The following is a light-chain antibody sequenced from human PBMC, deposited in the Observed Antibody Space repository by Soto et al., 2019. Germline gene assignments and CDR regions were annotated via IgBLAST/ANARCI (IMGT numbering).Light chain of an antibody. CDR3: QQSYSTPSIT. V-gene: IGKV1-39*01. CDR1: QSISSY. J-gene: IGKJ5*01. CDR2: AAS. Sequence: DIQMTQSPSSLSASEGDRVTITCRASQSISSYLNWYQQKPGKAPKLLIYAASSLQSGVPSRFSGSVSGTDFTLTISSLQPEDFATYYCQQSYSTPSITFGQGTRLEIK.